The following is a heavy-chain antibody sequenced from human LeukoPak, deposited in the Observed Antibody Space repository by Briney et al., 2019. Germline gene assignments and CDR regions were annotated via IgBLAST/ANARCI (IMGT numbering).Heavy chain of an antibody. CDR1: GGSISSYY. J-gene: IGHJ4*02. CDR2: INHSGST. D-gene: IGHD5-18*01. Sequence: SETLSLTCTVSGGSISSYYWSWIRQPPGKGLEWIGEINHSGSTNHNPSLKSRVTISVDTSKNQFSLKLSSVTAADTAVYYCARTDTAMAFDYWGQGTLVTVSS. CDR3: ARTDTAMAFDY. V-gene: IGHV4-34*01.